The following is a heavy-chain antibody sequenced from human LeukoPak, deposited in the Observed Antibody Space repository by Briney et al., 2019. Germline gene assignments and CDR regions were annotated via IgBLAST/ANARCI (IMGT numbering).Heavy chain of an antibody. J-gene: IGHJ6*03. CDR1: EGTFSSYA. CDR3: ARGGYYDFWSGHYYMDV. CDR2: IIPIFGTA. D-gene: IGHD3-3*01. V-gene: IGHV1-69*05. Sequence: SVKVSCKASEGTFSSYAISWVRQAPGQGLEWMGGIIPIFGTANYAQKFQGRVTITTDESTSTAYMELSSLRSEDTAVYYCARGGYYDFWSGHYYMDVWGKGTTVTVSS.